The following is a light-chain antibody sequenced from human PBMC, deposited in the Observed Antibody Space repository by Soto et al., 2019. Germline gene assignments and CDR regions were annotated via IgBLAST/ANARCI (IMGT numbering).Light chain of an antibody. CDR2: EVS. CDR1: SSEVGGYNY. J-gene: IGLJ1*01. CDR3: SSYAGSNNFPYV. Sequence: QSVLTQPPSASGSPGQSVTISCTGNSSEVGGYNYVSWYQQHPGKAPKLMIYEVSKRPSGVPDRFSGSKPGNTASLTVSGLQAEDEADYYCSSYAGSNNFPYVFGTGTKVTVL. V-gene: IGLV2-8*01.